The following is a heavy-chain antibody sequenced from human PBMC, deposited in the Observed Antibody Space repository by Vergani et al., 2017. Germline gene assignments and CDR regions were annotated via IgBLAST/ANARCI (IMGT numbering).Heavy chain of an antibody. Sequence: QLQLQESGSGLVKPSQTLSLTCAVSGGSLSSGGYSWSWIRQPPGKGLEWIGYIYHSGSTYYNPSLKSRVTISVDRSKNQFSLKLSSVTAADTAVYYCATQNSSSYYFDYWGQGTLVTVSS. CDR3: ATQNSSSYYFDY. V-gene: IGHV4-30-2*01. D-gene: IGHD6-13*01. CDR2: IYHSGST. J-gene: IGHJ4*02. CDR1: GGSLSSGGYS.